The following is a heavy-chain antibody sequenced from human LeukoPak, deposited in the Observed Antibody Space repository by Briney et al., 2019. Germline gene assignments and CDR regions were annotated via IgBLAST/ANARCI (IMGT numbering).Heavy chain of an antibody. CDR1: GYSFTSYR. CDR2: MYPGDSDT. J-gene: IGHJ3*02. Sequence: GESLKISCKGSGYSFTSYRIGWVRQMPGKGLEWMGIMYPGDSDTRYSPSFQGQVTISADKSISTAYLQWSSLKASDTAMYYCARHSYYYDSSGYSSDAFDIWGQGTMVTVSS. CDR3: ARHSYYYDSSGYSSDAFDI. D-gene: IGHD3-22*01. V-gene: IGHV5-51*01.